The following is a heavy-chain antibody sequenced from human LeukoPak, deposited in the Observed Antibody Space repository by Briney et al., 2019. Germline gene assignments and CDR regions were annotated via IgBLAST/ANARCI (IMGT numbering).Heavy chain of an antibody. Sequence: KPGGSLRLSCAASGFTFSDYYMSWIRQAPGKGLEWVSYISSSSSYTNYADSVKGRFTISRDNAKNSLYLQMNSLRAEDTAVYYCARDYYDILTGYYGDAFDIWGQGTMVTVSS. CDR2: ISSSSSYT. V-gene: IGHV3-11*05. CDR1: GFTFSDYY. D-gene: IGHD3-9*01. CDR3: ARDYYDILTGYYGDAFDI. J-gene: IGHJ3*02.